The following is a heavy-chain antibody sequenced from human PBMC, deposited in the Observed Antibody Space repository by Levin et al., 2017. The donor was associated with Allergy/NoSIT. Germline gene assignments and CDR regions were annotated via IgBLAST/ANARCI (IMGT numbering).Heavy chain of an antibody. Sequence: ASETLSLTCAVYGGSFSKYFWSWIRQPPGKGLEWIGEINHSGSTNYNPSLKSRVTISVDTSKNQFSLRLSSATAADTAVYYCARVPGIALADRIVPYYYYYYMDIWGKGTTVTVSS. V-gene: IGHV4-34*01. CDR3: ARVPGIALADRIVPYYYYYYMDI. J-gene: IGHJ6*03. CDR2: INHSGST. D-gene: IGHD6-19*01. CDR1: GGSFSKYF.